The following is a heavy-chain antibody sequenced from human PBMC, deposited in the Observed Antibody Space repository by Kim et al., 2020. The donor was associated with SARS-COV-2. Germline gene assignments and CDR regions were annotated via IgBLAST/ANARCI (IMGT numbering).Heavy chain of an antibody. CDR2: IYYSGST. D-gene: IGHD2-2*01. J-gene: IGHJ5*02. CDR1: GGSISSYY. Sequence: SETLSLTCTVSGGSISSYYWSWIRQPPGKGLEWIGYIYYSGSTNYNPSLKSRVTISVDTSKNQFSLKLSSVTAADTAVYYCARVSMRSWFDPWGQGTLVTVSS. V-gene: IGHV4-59*13. CDR3: ARVSMRSWFDP.